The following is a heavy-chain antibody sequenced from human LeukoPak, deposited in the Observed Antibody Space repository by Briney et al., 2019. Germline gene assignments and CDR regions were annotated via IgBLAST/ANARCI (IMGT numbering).Heavy chain of an antibody. CDR2: ISKSGGST. CDR3: AKEEEYYFDY. Sequence: GGSLRLSCAASGFTFNNYAMSWVRQAPGKGLEWVSGISKSGGSTYYAESVKGRFTISRDNSENTLYLQMNSLRAEDTAVYYCAKEEEYYFDYWGQGALVTVSS. J-gene: IGHJ4*02. V-gene: IGHV3-23*01. CDR1: GFTFNNYA.